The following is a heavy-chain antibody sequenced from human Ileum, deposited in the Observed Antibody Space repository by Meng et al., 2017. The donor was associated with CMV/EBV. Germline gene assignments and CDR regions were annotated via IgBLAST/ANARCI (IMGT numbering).Heavy chain of an antibody. CDR3: ARDGSGFWSGYYMDV. CDR1: GFTFSGHY. D-gene: IGHD3-3*01. V-gene: IGHV3-72*01. Sequence: GESLKISCAASGFTFSGHYMDWVRQAPGKGLEWVGRTRNKANSYTTEYAASVKGRFTSTRDDSKNSLYLQMNSLKTEDTAEYYCARDGSGFWSGYYMDVWGQGTTVTVSS. CDR2: TRNKANSYTT. J-gene: IGHJ6*02.